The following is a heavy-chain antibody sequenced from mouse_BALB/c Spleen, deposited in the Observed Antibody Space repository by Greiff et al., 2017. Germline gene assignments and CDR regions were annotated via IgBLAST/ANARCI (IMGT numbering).Heavy chain of an antibody. Sequence: QVQLQQSGAELMKPGASVKISCKATGYTFSSYWIEWVKQRPGHGLEWIGEILPGSGSTNYNEKFKGKATFTADTSSNTAYMQLSSLTSEDSAVYYCARSRDGYDEGNAMDYWGQGTSVTVSS. D-gene: IGHD2-2*01. CDR3: ARSRDGYDEGNAMDY. V-gene: IGHV1-9*01. J-gene: IGHJ4*01. CDR1: GYTFSSYW. CDR2: ILPGSGST.